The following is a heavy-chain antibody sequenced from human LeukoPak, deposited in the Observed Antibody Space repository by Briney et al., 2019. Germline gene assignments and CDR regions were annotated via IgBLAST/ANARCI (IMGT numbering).Heavy chain of an antibody. CDR2: INAGNGNT. CDR1: GYTFSTYA. J-gene: IGHJ4*02. CDR3: AREGSFRGRFFDY. D-gene: IGHD3-10*01. Sequence: GASVKVSCKASGYTFSTYAMHWVRQAPGQRLERMGWINAGNGNTEYSQKFQGRVTITRDTSASTAYMELSSLRSEDTAVYYCAREGSFRGRFFDYWGQGTLVTVSS. V-gene: IGHV1-3*01.